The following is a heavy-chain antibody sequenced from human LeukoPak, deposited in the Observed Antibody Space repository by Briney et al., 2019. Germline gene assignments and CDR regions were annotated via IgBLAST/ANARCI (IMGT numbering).Heavy chain of an antibody. Sequence: SETLSLTCTVSGGYISSYYWSWIRQPPGKGLEWIGYIYYSGSTNYNPSLKSRVTISVDTSKNQFSLTLSSVTAADTAVYYCARGWGFFDYWGQGTLVTVSS. CDR3: ARGWGFFDY. CDR1: GGYISSYY. J-gene: IGHJ4*02. CDR2: IYYSGST. D-gene: IGHD7-27*01. V-gene: IGHV4-59*08.